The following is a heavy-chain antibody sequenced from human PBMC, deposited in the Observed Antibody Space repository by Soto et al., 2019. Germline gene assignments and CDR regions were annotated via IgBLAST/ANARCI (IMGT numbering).Heavy chain of an antibody. J-gene: IGHJ4*01. V-gene: IGHV4-31*03. D-gene: IGHD3-10*02. CDR1: GGYISNGGYY. Sequence: SETLSLTCTVSGGYISNGGYYWNRVGQHPGKGLEWIGYIHYSGNTWYNPSLHNRVTISVDTFKDQVSVKLSSVTAADTAVYYCARVRCSGSYAACYLDSWGQGTLVTVSS. CDR2: IHYSGNT. CDR3: ARVRCSGSYAACYLDS.